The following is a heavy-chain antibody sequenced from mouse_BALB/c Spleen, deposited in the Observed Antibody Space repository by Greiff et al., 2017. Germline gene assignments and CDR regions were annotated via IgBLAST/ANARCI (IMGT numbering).Heavy chain of an antibody. CDR3: ANYKGDAMDY. D-gene: IGHD2-12*01. Sequence: EVQLVESGPGLVKPSQSLSLTCSVTGYSITSGYYWNWIRQFPGNKLEWMGYISYDGSNNYNPSLKNRISITRDTSKNQFFLKLNSVTTEDTATYYCANYKGDAMDYWGQGTSVTVSS. V-gene: IGHV3-6*02. CDR2: ISYDGSN. J-gene: IGHJ4*01. CDR1: GYSITSGYY.